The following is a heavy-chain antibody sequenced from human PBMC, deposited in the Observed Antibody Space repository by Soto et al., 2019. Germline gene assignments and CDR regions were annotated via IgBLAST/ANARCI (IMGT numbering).Heavy chain of an antibody. CDR3: ARSDFWSGSPYWYYYYGMDV. V-gene: IGHV4-59*01. J-gene: IGHJ6*02. Sequence: SETLSLTCTVSDGSISSYYWSWIRQPPGKGLEWIGYIYYSGSTNYNPSLKSRVTISVDTSKNQFSLKLSSVTAADTAVYYCARSDFWSGSPYWYYYYGMDVWGQGTTVTVSS. CDR2: IYYSGST. CDR1: DGSISSYY. D-gene: IGHD3-3*01.